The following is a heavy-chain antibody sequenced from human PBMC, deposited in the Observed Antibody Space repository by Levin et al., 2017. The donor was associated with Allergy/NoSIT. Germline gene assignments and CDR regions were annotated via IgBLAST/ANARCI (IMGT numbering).Heavy chain of an antibody. J-gene: IGHJ3*02. V-gene: IGHV3-30-3*01. CDR3: ARELAYCGGDCYYGDAFDI. CDR1: GFTFSSYT. CDR2: ISYDGSNK. D-gene: IGHD2-21*01. Sequence: PGGSLRLSCAASGFTFSSYTMHWVRQAPGKGLEWVAVISYDGSNKYYADSVKGRFTISRDNSKNTLYLQMNSLRAEDTAVYYCARELAYCGGDCYYGDAFDIWGQGTMVTVSS.